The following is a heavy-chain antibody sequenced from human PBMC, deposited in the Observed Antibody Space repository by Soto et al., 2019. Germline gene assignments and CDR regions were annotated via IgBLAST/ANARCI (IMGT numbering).Heavy chain of an antibody. CDR1: GFSLSTSRVG. Sequence: QITLKESGPTLVKPTQTLTLTCTFSGFSLSTSRVGVGCIRQPPRKALEWLALIYWDDDKRYSPSLKSRLTITKDTSKNQVVLTMTNMDPMDTATYYCAHRLSSGWYQYWGQGTLVTVSS. V-gene: IGHV2-5*02. J-gene: IGHJ4*02. CDR2: IYWDDDK. CDR3: AHRLSSGWYQY. D-gene: IGHD6-19*01.